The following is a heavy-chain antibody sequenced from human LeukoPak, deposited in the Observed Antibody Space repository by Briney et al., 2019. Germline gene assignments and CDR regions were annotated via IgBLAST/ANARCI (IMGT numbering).Heavy chain of an antibody. CDR2: IYYSGST. CDR1: GGSISSYY. V-gene: IGHV4-59*01. CDR3: ARVAAKGYYYNMDV. J-gene: IGHJ6*02. Sequence: SETLSLTCTVSGGSISSYYWGWIRQPPGKGLEWIGYIYYSGSTNYNPSLKSRVTISVDTSKNQFSLRLSSVTAADTAVYYCARVAAKGYYYNMDVWGQGTTVTVSS.